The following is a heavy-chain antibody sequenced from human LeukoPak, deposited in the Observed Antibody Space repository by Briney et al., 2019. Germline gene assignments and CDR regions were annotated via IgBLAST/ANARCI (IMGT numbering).Heavy chain of an antibody. Sequence: GAALKISCKGSGYSFTSYWIGWVRPMPGKGLEWKGIIYPGDSDTRYSPSFQGQVTISADKSITTTYLQWRSLKASATAMYYCARHTRDLVDYWGQGTLVTASS. D-gene: IGHD5-12*01. CDR3: ARHTRDLVDY. CDR2: IYPGDSDT. J-gene: IGHJ4*02. CDR1: GYSFTSYW. V-gene: IGHV5-51*01.